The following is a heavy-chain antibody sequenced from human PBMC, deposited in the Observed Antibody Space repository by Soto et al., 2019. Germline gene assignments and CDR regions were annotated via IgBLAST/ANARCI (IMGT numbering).Heavy chain of an antibody. CDR1: GFTFSNYG. Sequence: QVQLVESEGGVVQPGRSLRLSCAASGFTFSNYGMHLVRQAPGKGLEWVTVISYDGNVAYYADSVKGRFTSSRDNSKNTLYLQMNSLRTEDTAVYYCAKEGPITNWYLDYWGQGTLVTVSS. D-gene: IGHD1-1*01. CDR3: AKEGPITNWYLDY. CDR2: ISYDGNVA. J-gene: IGHJ4*02. V-gene: IGHV3-30*18.